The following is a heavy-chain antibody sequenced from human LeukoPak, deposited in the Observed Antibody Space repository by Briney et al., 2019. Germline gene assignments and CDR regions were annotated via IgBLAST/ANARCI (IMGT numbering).Heavy chain of an antibody. J-gene: IGHJ4*02. CDR3: ARVLYYDFWSGSNYFDY. Sequence: GGSLRLSCAASGFTFDDYGMSWVRQAPGKGLEWVSDINWNGGSTGYADSVKGRFTISRGNAKNSLYLQMNSLRAEDTALYYCARVLYYDFWSGSNYFDYWGQGTLVTVSS. CDR2: INWNGGST. CDR1: GFTFDDYG. D-gene: IGHD3-3*01. V-gene: IGHV3-20*04.